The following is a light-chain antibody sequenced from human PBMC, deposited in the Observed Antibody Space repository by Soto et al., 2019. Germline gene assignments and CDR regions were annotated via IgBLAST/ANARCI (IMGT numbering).Light chain of an antibody. CDR2: LNSDGSH. CDR1: SGHSNYA. V-gene: IGLV4-69*01. Sequence: QLVLTQSPSASASLGASVKLTCTLSSGHSNYAIAWHQQQPEKGPRYLMKLNSDGSHSKGDGIPDRFSGSSSGAERYLTISSLQSEDEADYYCQTWGTGVVFGGGTTVTVL. CDR3: QTWGTGVV. J-gene: IGLJ2*01.